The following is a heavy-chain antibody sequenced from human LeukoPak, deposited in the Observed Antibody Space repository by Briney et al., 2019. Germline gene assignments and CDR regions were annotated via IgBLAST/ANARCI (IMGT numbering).Heavy chain of an antibody. CDR3: ARGGGSSGYYSDY. CDR1: GGSFSGYY. J-gene: IGHJ4*02. CDR2: INHSGST. Sequence: SETLSLTCAVYGGSFSGYYWSWIRQPPGKGLEWIGEINHSGSTSYNPSLKSRVTISVDTSKNQFSLKLSSVTAADTAVYYCARGGGSSGYYSDYWGQGTLVTVSS. D-gene: IGHD3-22*01. V-gene: IGHV4-34*01.